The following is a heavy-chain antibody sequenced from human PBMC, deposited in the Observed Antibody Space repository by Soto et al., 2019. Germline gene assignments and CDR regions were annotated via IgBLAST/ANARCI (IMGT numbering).Heavy chain of an antibody. D-gene: IGHD3-10*01. Sequence: QVQLVQSGAEVKKPGASVKVSCKASGYTFTSYGISWVRQAPGQGLEWMGWISAYNGNTNYAQKLQGRVTMTTVTSTSTADMELRSLRSDDTAVYYCARDVRGSGKGNWFDPWGQGTLVTVSS. CDR1: GYTFTSYG. CDR3: ARDVRGSGKGNWFDP. CDR2: ISAYNGNT. V-gene: IGHV1-18*01. J-gene: IGHJ5*02.